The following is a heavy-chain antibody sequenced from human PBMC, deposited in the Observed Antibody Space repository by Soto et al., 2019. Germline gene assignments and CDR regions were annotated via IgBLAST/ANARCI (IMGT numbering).Heavy chain of an antibody. Sequence: PGGSLRLSCAASGFTFSSYGMHWVRQAPGKGLEWVAVIWYDGSNKYYADSVKGRFTISRDNSKNTLYLQMNSLRAEDTAVYYCGRDYYRSYDGSVYYGPPAYGGQGTLVTFSS. CDR3: GRDYYRSYDGSVYYGPPAY. CDR1: GFTFSSYG. D-gene: IGHD3-22*01. CDR2: IWYDGSNK. J-gene: IGHJ4*02. V-gene: IGHV3-33*01.